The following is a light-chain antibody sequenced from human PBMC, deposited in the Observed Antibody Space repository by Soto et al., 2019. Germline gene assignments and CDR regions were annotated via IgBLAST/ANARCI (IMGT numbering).Light chain of an antibody. CDR1: QAISSW. CDR3: QQASSFPFT. CDR2: KAS. V-gene: IGKV1-12*01. J-gene: IGKJ4*01. Sequence: DIQITKSPSSVSASVGDRVTITCRASQAISSWLVWYQQKPGKAPKLLIYKASTLQSGVPSRFSGSASGTDLTLTISGLQSEDFATYYCQQASSFPFTFGVGTEVEIK.